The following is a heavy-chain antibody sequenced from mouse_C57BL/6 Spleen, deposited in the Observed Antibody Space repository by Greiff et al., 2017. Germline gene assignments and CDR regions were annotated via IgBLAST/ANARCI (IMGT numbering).Heavy chain of an antibody. D-gene: IGHD1-1*01. CDR3: SQFITTVVAPDD. CDR2: IRLKSDNYAT. CDR1: GFTFSNYW. J-gene: IGHJ2*01. V-gene: IGHV6-3*01. Sequence: EVKLEESGGGLVQPGGSMKLSCVASGFTFSNYWLNWVRQSPEKGLEWVAQIRLKSDNYATHYAESVKGRFTISRDDSKSSVYLQMNNLRAEDTGIYYCSQFITTVVAPDDWGQGTTLTVSS.